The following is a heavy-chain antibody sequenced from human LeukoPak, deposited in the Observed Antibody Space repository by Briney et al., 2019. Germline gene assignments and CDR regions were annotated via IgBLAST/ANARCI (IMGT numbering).Heavy chain of an antibody. V-gene: IGHV3-30*02. Sequence: GGSLRLSCAASGFTFSSYGMHWVRQAPGKGLEWVAFIRYHGSNKYYVDSVKGRFTISRDNSKNTLYPQMNSLRDEDTAVYYCAKDLRSSGYFPYYFDYWGQGTLVTVSS. CDR3: AKDLRSSGYFPYYFDY. D-gene: IGHD3-22*01. CDR1: GFTFSSYG. CDR2: IRYHGSNK. J-gene: IGHJ4*02.